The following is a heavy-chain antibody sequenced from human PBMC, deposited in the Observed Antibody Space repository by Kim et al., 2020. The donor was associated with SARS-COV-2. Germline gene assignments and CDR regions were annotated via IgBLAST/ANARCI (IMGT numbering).Heavy chain of an antibody. Sequence: GGSLRLSCAASGFTFSNAWMSWVRQAPGKGLEWVGRIKSKTDGGTTDYAAPVKGRFTISRDDSKNTLYLQMNSLKTEDTAVYYCTTGITMIRGVIITSYWGQGTLVTVSS. J-gene: IGHJ4*02. V-gene: IGHV3-15*01. D-gene: IGHD3-10*01. CDR2: IKSKTDGGTT. CDR1: GFTFSNAW. CDR3: TTGITMIRGVIITSY.